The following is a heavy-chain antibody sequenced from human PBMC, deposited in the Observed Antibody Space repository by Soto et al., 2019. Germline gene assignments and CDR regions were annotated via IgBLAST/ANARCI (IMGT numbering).Heavy chain of an antibody. CDR2: IIPSSATS. J-gene: IGHJ6*01. D-gene: IGHD2-2*01. CDR1: AHTVSTDT. CDR3: AREGLVLVPTTVNSDYYYHAMDV. Sequence: AASVKGSCKPSAHTVSTDTITWMRQAPGQGLEWMGGIIPSSATSTYAQQFQGRVTITADESTSTAYMELSSLRSEDTAVYYCAREGLVLVPTTVNSDYYYHAMDVWGQGTTVTVSS. V-gene: IGHV1-69*13.